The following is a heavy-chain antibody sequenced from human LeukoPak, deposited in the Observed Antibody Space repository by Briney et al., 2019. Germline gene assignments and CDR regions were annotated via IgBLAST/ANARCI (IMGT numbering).Heavy chain of an antibody. J-gene: IGHJ3*02. CDR1: GGSISSYY. V-gene: IGHV4-59*08. CDR3: ARSSSGLAFDI. Sequence: PSETLSLTCTVSGGSISSYYWSWIRQPPGKGLEWIGYIYYSGSTNYNPSLKSRVTISVDTSKNQFSLKLSSVTAADTAVYYCARSSSGLAFDIWGQGTTVTVSS. CDR2: IYYSGST. D-gene: IGHD6-19*01.